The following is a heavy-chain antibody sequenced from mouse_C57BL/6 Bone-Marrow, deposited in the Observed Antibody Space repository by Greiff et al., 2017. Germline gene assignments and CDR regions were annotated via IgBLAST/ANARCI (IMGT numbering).Heavy chain of an antibody. CDR1: GFTFSSYG. J-gene: IGHJ2*01. D-gene: IGHD1-1*01. V-gene: IGHV5-6*01. Sequence: EVQRVESGGDLVKPGGSLKLSCAASGFTFSSYGMSWVRQTPDKRLEWVATISSGGSYTYYPDSVKGRFTISRDNAKNTLYLQMSSLKSEDTAMDYCARPLITTAHYCDYWGQGTTLTVSS. CDR2: ISSGGSYT. CDR3: ARPLITTAHYCDY.